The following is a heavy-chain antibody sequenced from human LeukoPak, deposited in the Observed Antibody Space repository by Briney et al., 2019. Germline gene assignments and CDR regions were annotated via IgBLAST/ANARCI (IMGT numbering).Heavy chain of an antibody. V-gene: IGHV4-38-2*01. Sequence: SETLSLTCAVSGYSISSGNYWGWIRQPPGKGLEGIGSVYHRGNTYYSPSLKSRVTISVDTSKNQVSLKLGSVTAADTAVYYCARFYYGSGFYYFYMDVWGKGTTVTVSS. CDR3: ARFYYGSGFYYFYMDV. CDR2: VYHRGNT. D-gene: IGHD3-10*01. CDR1: GYSISSGNY. J-gene: IGHJ6*03.